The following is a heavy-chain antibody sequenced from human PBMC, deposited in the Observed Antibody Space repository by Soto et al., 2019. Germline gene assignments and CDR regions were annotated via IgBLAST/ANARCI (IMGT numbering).Heavy chain of an antibody. CDR1: GFTFSSYG. J-gene: IGHJ4*02. V-gene: IGHV3-30*18. CDR3: AKDLYDPKWGY. D-gene: IGHD1-26*01. CDR2: ISYDGSNK. Sequence: QVQLVESGGGVVQPGRSLRLSCAASGFTFSSYGMHWVRQAPGKGLEWVAVISYDGSNKYYADSVKGRFTISRDNSKNTLYLQMNSLRAEDTAVYYCAKDLYDPKWGYWGQGTLVTVSS.